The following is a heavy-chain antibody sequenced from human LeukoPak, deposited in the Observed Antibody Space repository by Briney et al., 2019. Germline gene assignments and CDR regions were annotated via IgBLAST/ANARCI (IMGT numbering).Heavy chain of an antibody. Sequence: LETLSLTCTVSDGSISNYYWSWIRQPPGKGLEWIGYIYYSGSTNYTPSLKSRVTMSVDTSKNQFSLKLSSVTAADTAVYYCARNAAVATSRSWFDPWGQGTLVTVSS. CDR3: ARNAAVATSRSWFDP. CDR1: DGSISNYY. V-gene: IGHV4-59*08. J-gene: IGHJ5*02. D-gene: IGHD6-19*01. CDR2: IYYSGST.